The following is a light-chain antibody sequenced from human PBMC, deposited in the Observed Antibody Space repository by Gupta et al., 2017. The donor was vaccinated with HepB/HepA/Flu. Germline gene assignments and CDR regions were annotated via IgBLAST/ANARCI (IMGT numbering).Light chain of an antibody. CDR1: QSVGTY. CDR2: DAS. J-gene: IGKJ3*01. V-gene: IGKV3-11*01. Sequence: EIGLTQSQATLSLSQGERATLSCRATQSVGTYFACYQHKPGQAPRLLIYDASNRATGIPARFSGSGSGTDFTLTISSIEPEDFAVYYCQQRYDWPLFPFGPGTRVDIK. CDR3: QQRYDWPLFP.